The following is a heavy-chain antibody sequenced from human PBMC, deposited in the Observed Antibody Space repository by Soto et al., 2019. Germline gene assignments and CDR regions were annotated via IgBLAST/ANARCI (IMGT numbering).Heavy chain of an antibody. D-gene: IGHD2-21*02. V-gene: IGHV3-15*07. CDR2: FKSRRAGGST. CDR3: ASDLPVVTNNYGFDY. Sequence: EVQLVESGGGLINAGGSLRLSCAASGFTFSNAWMNWVRQAPGQGLEWVARFKSRRAGGSTDYATPVQGRFTISRDHSKTTLFLLIDSVKVEDTALYFCASDLPVVTNNYGFDYWGQGVLVTVSS. CDR1: GFTFSNAW. J-gene: IGHJ4*02.